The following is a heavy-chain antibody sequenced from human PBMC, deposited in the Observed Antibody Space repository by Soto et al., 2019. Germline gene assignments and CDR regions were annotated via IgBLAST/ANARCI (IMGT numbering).Heavy chain of an antibody. J-gene: IGHJ6*03. D-gene: IGHD1-26*01. V-gene: IGHV4-34*01. CDR1: GGSFSAYY. CDR2: INHSGST. CDR3: AGLLSAPRSYYYYYMDV. Sequence: PAETLSLTCAVYGGSFSAYYWSWILQPPGKGLEWIGEINHSGSTNYNPSLKSRVTISVDTSKNQFSLKLSSVTAADTAVYYCAGLLSAPRSYYYYYMDVWGKGTTVTVSS.